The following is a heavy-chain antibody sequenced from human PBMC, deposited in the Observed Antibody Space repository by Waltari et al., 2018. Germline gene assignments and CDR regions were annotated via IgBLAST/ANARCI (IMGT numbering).Heavy chain of an antibody. CDR3: ARVAYSSSSDGTYYMDV. Sequence: QVQLQESGPGLVKPSETLSLTCTVSGGSISSYYWSWIRQPAGKGLEWIGRIYTSGSTNYNPSLKSRVTMSVDTSKNQFALKLSSVTAADTAVYYCARVAYSSSSDGTYYMDVWGKGTTVTISS. V-gene: IGHV4-4*07. CDR1: GGSISSYY. J-gene: IGHJ6*03. CDR2: IYTSGST. D-gene: IGHD6-6*01.